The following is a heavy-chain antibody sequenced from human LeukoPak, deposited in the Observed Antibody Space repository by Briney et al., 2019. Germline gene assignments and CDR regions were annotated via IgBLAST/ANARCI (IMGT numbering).Heavy chain of an antibody. CDR3: AREDDSSGFGFDY. V-gene: IGHV4-34*01. CDR2: INHSGST. J-gene: IGHJ4*02. D-gene: IGHD3-22*01. CDR1: GGSFSGYY. Sequence: KPSETLSLTCAVYGGSFSGYYWSWIRQPPGKGLEWIGEINHSGSTNYNPSLKSRVTISVDTSKNQFSLKLSSVTAADTAVYYCAREDDSSGFGFDYWGQGTLVTVSS.